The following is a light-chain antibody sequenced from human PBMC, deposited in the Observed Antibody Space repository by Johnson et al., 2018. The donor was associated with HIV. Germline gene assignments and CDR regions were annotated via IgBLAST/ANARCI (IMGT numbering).Light chain of an antibody. CDR3: GTWDSSRRAGSV. CDR2: DNN. CDR1: SSNIGNNY. V-gene: IGLV1-51*01. J-gene: IGLJ1*01. Sequence: QPVLTQPPSVSAAPGQKVTISCSGSSSNIGNNYVSWYQQLPGTAPKLLIYDNNKRPSGIPDRFSGSKSGTSATLGITGLQTGGEADYYCGTWDSSRRAGSVFGTGTKVTVL.